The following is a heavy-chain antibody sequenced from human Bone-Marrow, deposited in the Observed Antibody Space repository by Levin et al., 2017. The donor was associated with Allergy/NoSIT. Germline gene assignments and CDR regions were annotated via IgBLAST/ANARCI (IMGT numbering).Heavy chain of an antibody. D-gene: IGHD6-13*01. J-gene: IGHJ4*02. CDR2: IYSSGVT. V-gene: IGHV3-53*01. CDR3: SRKTDSNPPGAY. Sequence: AGGSLRLSCAASEFTVFNNYMSWVRQAPGKGLEWVSTIYSSGVTNYADSVKGRFIISRDRSKNTLYLQMNRLRDEDTAVYYCSRKTDSNPPGAYWGQGTLVTVSS. CDR1: EFTVFNNY.